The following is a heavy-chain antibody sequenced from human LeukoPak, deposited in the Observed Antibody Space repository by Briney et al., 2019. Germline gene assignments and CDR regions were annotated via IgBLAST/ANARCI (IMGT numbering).Heavy chain of an antibody. Sequence: ASVKVSCKASGYTFTSYGISWVRQAPGQGLEWMGWISAYNGNTNYAQKLQGRVTMTTDTSTSTAYMELRSLRSDDTAVYYCARNVVVPAGNYYYYGMDVWGQGTTVTVSS. V-gene: IGHV1-18*01. CDR1: GYTFTSYG. CDR2: ISAYNGNT. D-gene: IGHD2-2*01. J-gene: IGHJ6*02. CDR3: ARNVVVPAGNYYYYGMDV.